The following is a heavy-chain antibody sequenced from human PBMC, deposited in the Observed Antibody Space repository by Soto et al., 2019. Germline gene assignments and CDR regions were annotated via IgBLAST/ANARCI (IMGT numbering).Heavy chain of an antibody. CDR2: IWYDGTNE. CDR3: AREMDGY. Sequence: QVQLVESGGGVVQPGRSLRLSCAVSGFTFSSYGIHWVRQAPGKGLEWVAFIWYDGTNENYADSVKGRFTISRDNSNNTVYLQMHSRRAEDTAVYYCAREMDGYWGQGTLVIVSS. CDR1: GFTFSSYG. J-gene: IGHJ4*02. V-gene: IGHV3-33*01.